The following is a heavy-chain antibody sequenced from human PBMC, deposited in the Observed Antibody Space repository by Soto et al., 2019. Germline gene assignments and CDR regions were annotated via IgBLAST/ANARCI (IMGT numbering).Heavy chain of an antibody. V-gene: IGHV1-69*06. CDR1: GGSFSDYA. D-gene: IGHD6-19*01. J-gene: IGHJ4*02. CDR3: ARSIGSASFYFDF. CDR2: LIPIFGTT. Sequence: QVHLVQSGSAVKKPGSSVRVSCKASGGSFSDYAVSWVRQAPGQGLEWMGGLIPIFGTTNYAQKFQGRVTITADKSTNSAYMTLSSLTSEDTAVSVCARSIGSASFYFDFWGQGTLLTVSA.